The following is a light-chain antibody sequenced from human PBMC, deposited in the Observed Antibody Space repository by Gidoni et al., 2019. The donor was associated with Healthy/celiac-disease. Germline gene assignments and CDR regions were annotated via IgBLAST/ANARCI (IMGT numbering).Light chain of an antibody. CDR1: QSVSSN. J-gene: IGKJ3*01. CDR2: GAS. Sequence: EIVMTQSPATLSVSPGERATLSCRASQSVSSNLAWYQQKPGQAPRLLIYGASTRATGIPDRVSGSGSGKEFTLTISSLQSEDFAVYYCQQYNNWAPFTFGPGTKVDIK. CDR3: QQYNNWAPFT. V-gene: IGKV3-15*01.